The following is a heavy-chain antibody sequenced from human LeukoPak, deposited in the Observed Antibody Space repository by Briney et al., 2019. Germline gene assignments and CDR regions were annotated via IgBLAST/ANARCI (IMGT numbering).Heavy chain of an antibody. Sequence: SVKVSCKASGGTFSSYAISWVRQAPGQGLEWMGRIIPILGIANYAQKFQGRVTITADKSTSTAYMELTSLRSEDTAVYYCARDGLYCTNGVCSSDIWGQGTLVTVSS. V-gene: IGHV1-69*04. CDR1: GGTFSSYA. CDR2: IIPILGIA. CDR3: ARDGLYCTNGVCSSDI. D-gene: IGHD2-8*01. J-gene: IGHJ3*02.